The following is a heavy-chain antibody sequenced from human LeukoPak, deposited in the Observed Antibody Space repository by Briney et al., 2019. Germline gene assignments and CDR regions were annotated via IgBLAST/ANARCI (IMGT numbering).Heavy chain of an antibody. J-gene: IGHJ3*02. CDR2: IYSGGST. CDR3: ARDPGGPHTVKWDAFDI. CDR1: GFTFDDYG. Sequence: HPGGSLRLSCAASGFTFDDYGMSWVRQAPGKGLEWVSVIYSGGSTYYADSVKGRFTISRDNSKTTLYFQMNSLRAEDTAVYYCARDPGGPHTVKWDAFDIWGQGTMATVSS. V-gene: IGHV3-53*01. D-gene: IGHD1-26*01.